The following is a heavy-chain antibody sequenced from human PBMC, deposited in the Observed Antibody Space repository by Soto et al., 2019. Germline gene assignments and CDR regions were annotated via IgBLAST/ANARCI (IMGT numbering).Heavy chain of an antibody. CDR1: GGTFSSYA. J-gene: IGHJ1*01. CDR2: IIPIFGTA. CDR3: ARGYCSGGSCYTVGYFQH. V-gene: IGHV1-69*12. D-gene: IGHD2-15*01. Sequence: QVQLVQSGAEVKKPGSSVKVSCKASGGTFSSYAISWVRQAPGQGLEWIGGIIPIFGTANYSQKFQGRVTITADESTSTAYMELSSLRSEDTAVYYCARGYCSGGSCYTVGYFQHWGQGTLVTVSS.